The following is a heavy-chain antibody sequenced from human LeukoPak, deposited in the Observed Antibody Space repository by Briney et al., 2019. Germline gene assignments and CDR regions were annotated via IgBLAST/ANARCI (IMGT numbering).Heavy chain of an antibody. Sequence: GASVKVSCKASGGTFSSYAISWVRQAPGQGLEWMGGIIPIFGTANYAQRFQGRVTITADESTSTAYMELSSLRSEDTAVYYCARDGPIYDSSGYASKGMDVWGQGTTVTVSS. D-gene: IGHD3-22*01. CDR3: ARDGPIYDSSGYASKGMDV. J-gene: IGHJ6*02. V-gene: IGHV1-69*13. CDR2: IIPIFGTA. CDR1: GGTFSSYA.